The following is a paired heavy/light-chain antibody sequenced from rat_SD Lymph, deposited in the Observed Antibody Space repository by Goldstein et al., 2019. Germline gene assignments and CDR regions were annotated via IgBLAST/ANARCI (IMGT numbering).Light chain of an antibody. J-gene: IGKJ5*01. CDR3: FQATHDPLT. Sequence: DVVLTQTPVSLSVTLGDQASISCRSSQSLEYSDGYTYLEWYLQKPGQSPQLLIYEVSNRFSGVPDRFIGSGSGTDFTLKISRVEPEDLGVYYCFQATHDPLTFGSGTKLEIK. CDR2: EVS. V-gene: IGKV1S26*01. CDR1: QSLEYSDGYTY.
Heavy chain of an antibody. Sequence: VQLVESGGGLVQPGKSLKLSCSASGFTFSSYGMHWIRQAPGKGLDWVAYISSSSGTVYADAVKGRFTISRDNAKNTLYLQLNSLKSEDTAIYYCARMGYYGYILDYWGQGVMVTVSS. CDR3: ARMGYYGYILDY. CDR1: GFTFSSYG. V-gene: IGHV5-62*01. D-gene: IGHD1-9*01. CDR2: ISSSSGT. J-gene: IGHJ2*01.